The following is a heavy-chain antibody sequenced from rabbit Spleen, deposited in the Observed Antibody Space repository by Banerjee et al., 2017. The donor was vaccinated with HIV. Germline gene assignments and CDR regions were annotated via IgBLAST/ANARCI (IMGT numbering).Heavy chain of an antibody. J-gene: IGHJ4*01. CDR2: IDPVFGIT. CDR1: GFSFSSSYY. D-gene: IGHD8-1*01. Sequence: QEQLVESGGGLVQPEGSLTLTCTASGFSFSSSYYMYWVRQAPGKGLEWIGYIDPVFGITYYANWVNGRFSISRENAQNTVFLQMTSLTAADTATYFCARDGAGGSYFALWGQGTLVTVS. V-gene: IGHV1S45*01. CDR3: ARDGAGGSYFAL.